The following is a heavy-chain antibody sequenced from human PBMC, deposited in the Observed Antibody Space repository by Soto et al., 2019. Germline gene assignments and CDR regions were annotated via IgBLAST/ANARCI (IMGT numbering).Heavy chain of an antibody. CDR3: ARREIQGHIDY. Sequence: QVQLQESGPGLVKPSDTLSLTCAVSGYSISSSNWWGWIRQPPGKGLEWIGYIYDSGTTYYNPSLKSRVTMSVDTSKNQFSLKVTSVTAVDTAVYYCARREIQGHIDYWGQGTLVTVSS. D-gene: IGHD1-26*01. CDR1: GYSISSSNW. J-gene: IGHJ4*02. CDR2: IYDSGTT. V-gene: IGHV4-28*01.